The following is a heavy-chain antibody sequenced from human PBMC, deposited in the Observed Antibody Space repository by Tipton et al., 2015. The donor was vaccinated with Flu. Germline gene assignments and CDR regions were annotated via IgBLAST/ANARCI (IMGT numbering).Heavy chain of an antibody. D-gene: IGHD2-2*01. Sequence: SLRLSCAASGFTFSDYYMSWIRQAPGKGLEWVSYISSSGSTIYYADSVKGRFTISRDNAKNSLYLQMNSLRAEDTAVYYCARVNCSSTSCYGAAAGLYYYYGMDVWGQGTTVTVSS. CDR3: ARVNCSSTSCYGAAAGLYYYYGMDV. CDR1: GFTFSDYY. J-gene: IGHJ6*02. V-gene: IGHV3-11*01. CDR2: ISSSGSTI.